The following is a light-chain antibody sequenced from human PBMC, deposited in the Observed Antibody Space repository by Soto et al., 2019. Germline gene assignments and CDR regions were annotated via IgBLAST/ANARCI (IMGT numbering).Light chain of an antibody. CDR2: WAS. CDR1: QSVLYSSNNKNY. V-gene: IGKV4-1*01. Sequence: DIVMTQSPDSLAVSLGERATINCKSSQSVLYSSNNKNYLAWYQQKPGQPPKLLIYWASTRQSGVPDRFSGSGSGTDSTLTISSLQAEDVAVYYCQQYYGSTWTFGQGTKVEIK. CDR3: QQYYGSTWT. J-gene: IGKJ1*01.